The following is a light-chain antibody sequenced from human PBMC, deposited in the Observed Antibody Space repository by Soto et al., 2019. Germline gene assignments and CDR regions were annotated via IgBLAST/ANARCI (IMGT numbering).Light chain of an antibody. CDR3: QTWGTGIWV. V-gene: IGLV4-69*01. CDR2: LNSDDSH. Sequence: QLVLTQSPSASASLGASVKLTCTLSSGHSNYAIAWHQQQPEKGPRYLMNLNSDDSHSKGDGIPDRFSGSSSGAERYLTISSLQSEDEADYYCQTWGTGIWVFGGGTKLTVL. CDR1: SGHSNYA. J-gene: IGLJ3*02.